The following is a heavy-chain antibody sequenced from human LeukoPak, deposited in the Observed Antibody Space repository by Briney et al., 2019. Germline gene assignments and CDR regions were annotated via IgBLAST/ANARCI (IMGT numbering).Heavy chain of an antibody. CDR3: ARVDYYDSSGYYYGIDY. D-gene: IGHD3-22*01. J-gene: IGHJ4*02. V-gene: IGHV1-2*02. CDR1: GYTFTGYY. CDR2: INPNSGGT. Sequence: ASVKVSCKASGYTFTGYYMHWVRQAPGQGLEWMGWINPNSGGTNYAQKFQGGVTMTRDTSISTAYMELSRLRSDDTAVYYCARVDYYDSSGYYYGIDYWGQGTLVTVSS.